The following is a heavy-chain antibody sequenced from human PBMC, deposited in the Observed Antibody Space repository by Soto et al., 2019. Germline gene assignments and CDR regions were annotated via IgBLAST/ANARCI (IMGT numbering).Heavy chain of an antibody. V-gene: IGHV3-23*01. Sequence: PGGSLRLSCAASGFTFSSYAMSWVRQAPGKGLEWVSAISGSGGSTYYADSVKGRFTISRDNSKNTLYLQMNSLRAEDTAVYYCAKDRKILWFGELLYLFDYWGQGTPVTVSS. J-gene: IGHJ4*02. CDR2: ISGSGGST. D-gene: IGHD3-10*01. CDR3: AKDRKILWFGELLYLFDY. CDR1: GFTFSSYA.